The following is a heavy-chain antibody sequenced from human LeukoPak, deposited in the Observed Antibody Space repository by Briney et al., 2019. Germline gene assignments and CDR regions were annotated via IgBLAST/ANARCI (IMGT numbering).Heavy chain of an antibody. CDR1: GFTFSSYG. V-gene: IGHV3-33*06. Sequence: QAGRSLRLSCAASGFTFSSYGMHWVRQAPGKGLEWVAVIWYDGSNKYYADSVKGRFTISRDNSKNTLYLQMNSLRAEDTAVYYCAKDPKPGLNIVATRGYFDYWGQGTLVTVSS. D-gene: IGHD5-12*01. CDR3: AKDPKPGLNIVATRGYFDY. CDR2: IWYDGSNK. J-gene: IGHJ4*02.